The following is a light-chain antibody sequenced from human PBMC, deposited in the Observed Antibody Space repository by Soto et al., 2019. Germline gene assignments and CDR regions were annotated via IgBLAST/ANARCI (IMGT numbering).Light chain of an antibody. CDR3: QQYGSSPPIT. V-gene: IGKV3-20*01. CDR2: GAS. Sequence: EILLTQSPGTLSLSPGERSTLSCRAIQIVSSSYLAWYQQKPGQAPRLLIYGASIRATGIPDRFSGSGSGTDFTLTISRLEPEDFAVYYCQQYGSSPPITFGQGTRLEIK. CDR1: QIVSSSY. J-gene: IGKJ5*01.